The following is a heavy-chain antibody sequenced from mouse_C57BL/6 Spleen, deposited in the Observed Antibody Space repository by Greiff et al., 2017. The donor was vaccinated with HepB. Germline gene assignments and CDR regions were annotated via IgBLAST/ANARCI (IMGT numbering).Heavy chain of an antibody. CDR3: ARGSTMVTSDY. Sequence: VKLQESGAELMKPGASVKLSCKATGYTFTGYWIAWVKQRPGHGLEWIGEILPGSGSTNYNEKVKGKATFTADTSYNTAYMHLSSLTTEDSAIYYCARGSTMVTSDYWGQGTTLTVSS. CDR2: ILPGSGST. J-gene: IGHJ2*01. V-gene: IGHV1-9*01. CDR1: GYTFTGYW. D-gene: IGHD2-2*01.